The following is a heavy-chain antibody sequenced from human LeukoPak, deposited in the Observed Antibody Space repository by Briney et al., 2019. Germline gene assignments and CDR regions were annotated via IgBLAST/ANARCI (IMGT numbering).Heavy chain of an antibody. V-gene: IGHV7-4-1*02. Sequence: GASVKVSCKASGYTFTNNAINWVRQAPGQGLEWMGWINTKTGKPMYAQGFTGRFVFSLDPSVSTTYLQINSLKAEDTAVYYCAREGCSGRDCTPRPDYYYYSMDVWGQGTTVTVSS. CDR3: AREGCSGRDCTPRPDYYYYSMDV. CDR2: INTKTGKP. D-gene: IGHD2-15*01. CDR1: GYTFTNNA. J-gene: IGHJ6*02.